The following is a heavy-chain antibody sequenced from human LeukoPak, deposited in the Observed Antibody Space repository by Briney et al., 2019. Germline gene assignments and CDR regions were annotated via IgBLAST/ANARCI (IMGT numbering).Heavy chain of an antibody. CDR2: INPNSGGT. D-gene: IGHD2-15*01. CDR3: ARDAGGVGYCSALTCYTLAY. CDR1: GYTFTGYY. Sequence: GASVKVSCKASGYTFTGYYMHWVRQAPGQGLEWMGWINPNSGGTNYAQKFQGRVTMTRDTSISTAYMELSSGDTAVYYCARDAGGVGYCSALTCYTLAYWGQGTLVTVSS. V-gene: IGHV1-2*02. J-gene: IGHJ4*02.